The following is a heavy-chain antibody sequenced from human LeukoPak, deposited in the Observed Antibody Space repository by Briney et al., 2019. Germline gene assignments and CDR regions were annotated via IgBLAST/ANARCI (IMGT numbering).Heavy chain of an antibody. D-gene: IGHD1-26*01. CDR1: GFTVSSNY. CDR3: ARGGSYLSAFDI. V-gene: IGHV3-53*01. Sequence: GGSVRLSCAASGFTVSSNYMSWVRQAPGKGLEWVSIIYSGGSTFYADSVKGRFTISRDNSKNTLYLQMNSLRAEDTAVYYCARGGSYLSAFDIWGQGTMVTVSS. J-gene: IGHJ3*02. CDR2: IYSGGST.